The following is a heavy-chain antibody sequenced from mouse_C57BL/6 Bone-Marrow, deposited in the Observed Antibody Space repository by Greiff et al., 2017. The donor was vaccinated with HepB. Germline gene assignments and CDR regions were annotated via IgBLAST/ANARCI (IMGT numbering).Heavy chain of an antibody. Sequence: QVQLQQSGAELVKPGASVKISCKASGYTFTDYYINWVKQRPGQGLEWIGKIGPGSGSTYYNEKFKGKATLTADKSSSTAYMQLSSLTSEDSAVYFCARGPPMPQWLLRSHYYAMDYWGQGTSVTVSS. V-gene: IGHV1-77*01. J-gene: IGHJ4*01. CDR3: ARGPPMPQWLLRSHYYAMDY. CDR2: IGPGSGST. CDR1: GYTFTDYY. D-gene: IGHD2-3*01.